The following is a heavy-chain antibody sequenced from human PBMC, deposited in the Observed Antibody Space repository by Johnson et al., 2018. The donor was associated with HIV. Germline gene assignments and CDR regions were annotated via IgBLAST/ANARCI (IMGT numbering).Heavy chain of an antibody. V-gene: IGHV3-64*01. Sequence: VQLVESGGGLVQPGGSLRLSCAASGFTFSSYAMHWVRQAPGKGLEYVSAISSNGGSTYYANSVKGRFTISRDNAKNSLYLQMNSLRAEDTALYYCAKDSSSSKDDAFDIWGQGTMVTVSS. CDR1: GFTFSSYA. D-gene: IGHD6-13*01. J-gene: IGHJ3*02. CDR2: ISSNGGST. CDR3: AKDSSSSKDDAFDI.